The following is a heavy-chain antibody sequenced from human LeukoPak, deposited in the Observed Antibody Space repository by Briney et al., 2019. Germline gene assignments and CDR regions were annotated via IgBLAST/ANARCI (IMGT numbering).Heavy chain of an antibody. CDR1: GFTVSSNY. CDR3: AKDIQLST. D-gene: IGHD5-24*01. J-gene: IGHJ3*01. Sequence: GGSLRLSCAASGFTVSSNYMSWVRQAPGKGLEWVSSIYSGGSTYYADSVKGRFTISRDNSKNTVDLQMNSLRVEDTAMYFCAKDIQLSTWGLGTMVTVSS. CDR2: IYSGGST. V-gene: IGHV3-53*01.